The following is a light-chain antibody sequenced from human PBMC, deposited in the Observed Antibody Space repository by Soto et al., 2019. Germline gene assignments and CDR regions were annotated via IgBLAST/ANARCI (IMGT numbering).Light chain of an antibody. CDR1: QSISSY. CDR2: AAS. J-gene: IGKJ5*01. Sequence: IQMTQSPSSLCASVGDRVTITCRASQSISSYLNWYQQKPGKAPKLLIYAASSLQSGVPSRFSGSGSGTDFTLTISSLQPEDFATYYCQQSYSTLITFGQGTRLEI. V-gene: IGKV1-39*01. CDR3: QQSYSTLIT.